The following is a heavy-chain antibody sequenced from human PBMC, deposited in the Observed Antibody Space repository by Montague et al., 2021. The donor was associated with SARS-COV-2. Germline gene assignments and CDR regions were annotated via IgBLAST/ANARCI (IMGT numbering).Heavy chain of an antibody. V-gene: IGHV2-70*11. D-gene: IGHD3-22*01. CDR1: GFSLSTSGMC. J-gene: IGHJ4*02. CDR3: ARDKYYYDSSGYYPLVYFDY. Sequence: VKPTQTPTLTCTFSGFSLSTSGMCVSWIRQPPGKALEWLARIDWDDDKYYSTSLKTRLTISKDTSKNQVVLTMTNMDPVDTATYYCARDKYYYDSSGYYPLVYFDYWGQGTLVTVSS. CDR2: IDWDDDK.